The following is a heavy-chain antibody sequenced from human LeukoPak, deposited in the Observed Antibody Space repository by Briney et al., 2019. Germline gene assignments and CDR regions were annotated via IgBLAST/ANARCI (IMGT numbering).Heavy chain of an antibody. CDR1: GFTFSSYG. D-gene: IGHD3-10*01. J-gene: IGHJ3*02. V-gene: IGHV3-30*02. Sequence: GGSLRLSCAASGFTFSSYGMHRVRQAPGKGLQWVAFIRYDGSNKYYADSVKGRFTISRDNSKNTLYLQMNSLRAEDTAVYYCAKVTRDLWFGELLRDAFDIWGQGTMVTVSS. CDR2: IRYDGSNK. CDR3: AKVTRDLWFGELLRDAFDI.